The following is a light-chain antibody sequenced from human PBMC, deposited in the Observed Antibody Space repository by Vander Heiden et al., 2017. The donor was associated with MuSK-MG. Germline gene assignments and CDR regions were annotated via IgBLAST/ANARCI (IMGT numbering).Light chain of an antibody. CDR1: SIGSKS. CDR3: TAWDSTTDHYV. V-gene: IGLV3-21*02. CDR2: DDT. J-gene: IGLJ1*01. Sequence: ITCGGNSIGSKSVHWYQRKPGPATVLLLYDDTDRPSGIPERFSGSTSGTTATLTISRLEAGDEADYYCTAWDSTTDHYVVGTGTKVTVL.